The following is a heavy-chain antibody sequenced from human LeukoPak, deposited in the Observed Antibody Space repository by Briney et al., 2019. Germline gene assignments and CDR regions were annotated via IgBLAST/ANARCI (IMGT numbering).Heavy chain of an antibody. CDR1: GFTFSSYA. CDR3: AKDRQQWPVRCWFDP. CDR2: ISGSGGST. D-gene: IGHD6-19*01. Sequence: GGSLRLSCAASGFTFSSYAMSWVRQAPGKGLEWVSAISGSGGSTYYADSVKGRFTISRDNSKNTLYLQMNSLRAEDTAVYYCAKDRQQWPVRCWFDPWGQGTLVTVSS. J-gene: IGHJ5*02. V-gene: IGHV3-23*01.